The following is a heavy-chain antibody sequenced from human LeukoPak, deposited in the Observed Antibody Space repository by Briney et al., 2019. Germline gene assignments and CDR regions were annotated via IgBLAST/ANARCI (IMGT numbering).Heavy chain of an antibody. J-gene: IGHJ4*02. V-gene: IGHV3-7*01. D-gene: IGHD6-13*01. CDR3: ARANNSSWHN. Sequence: GGSLRLSCAASGFTFSSYAMSWVRHVPGRGLDWVANIKPDGSAGYYAASVKGRFTVSRDNAKNSLYLQMNSLRVEDTAVYYCARANNSSWHNWGQGTLVTVAS. CDR2: IKPDGSAG. CDR1: GFTFSSYA.